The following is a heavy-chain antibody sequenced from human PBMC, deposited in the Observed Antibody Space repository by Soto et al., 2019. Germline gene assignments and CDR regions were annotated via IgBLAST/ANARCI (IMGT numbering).Heavy chain of an antibody. CDR1: GYTFTGYY. CDR3: ARVPPYGSGSYYNGIHAFDI. V-gene: IGHV1-2*02. Sequence: ASVKVSCKASGYTFTGYYMHWVRQAPGLGLEWMGWINPNSGGTNYAQKFQGRVTMTRDTSISTAYMELSRLRSDDTAVYYCARVPPYGSGSYYNGIHAFDIWGQGTMVTVSS. D-gene: IGHD3-10*01. CDR2: INPNSGGT. J-gene: IGHJ3*02.